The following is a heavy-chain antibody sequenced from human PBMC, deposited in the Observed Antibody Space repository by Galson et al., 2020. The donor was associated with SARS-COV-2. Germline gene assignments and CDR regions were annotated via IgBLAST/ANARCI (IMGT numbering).Heavy chain of an antibody. CDR3: ARDGSGWYLGS. CDR1: GFTFNNYG. J-gene: IGHJ4*02. CDR2: ISTDGNNK. Sequence: GESLKISCAASGFTFNNYGMHWVRQAPGKGLEWVAVISTDGNNKYYADSVKGRFTISRDNSKNTLYLQMNSLRAEDTAVYYCARDGSGWYLGSWGQGTLVTVSS. V-gene: IGHV3-30*03. D-gene: IGHD6-19*01.